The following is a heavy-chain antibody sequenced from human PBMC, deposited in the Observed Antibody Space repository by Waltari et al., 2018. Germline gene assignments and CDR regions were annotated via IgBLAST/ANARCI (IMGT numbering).Heavy chain of an antibody. Sequence: EVQLVESGGGLVKPGGSLRLSCAASGFTFSSYSMNWVRQAPGKGLEWVSSISISSSYKYYADSVKGRFTISRDNAKNTLYLQMNSLRAEDTAVYYCARIFGVRIFDYWGQGTLVTVSS. CDR2: ISISSSYK. D-gene: IGHD3-3*01. J-gene: IGHJ4*02. V-gene: IGHV3-21*01. CDR3: ARIFGVRIFDY. CDR1: GFTFSSYS.